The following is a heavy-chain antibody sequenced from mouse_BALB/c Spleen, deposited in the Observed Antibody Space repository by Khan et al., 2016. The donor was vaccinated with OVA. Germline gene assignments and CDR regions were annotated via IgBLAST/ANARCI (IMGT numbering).Heavy chain of an antibody. J-gene: IGHJ1*01. CDR2: IYPGDGDT. V-gene: IGHV1-80*01. CDR3: ARAYGYWYFDV. CDR1: GYAFSSYW. Sequence: QVQLQQSGAELVRPGSSVKISCKASGYAFSSYWMNWMKQRPGQGLEWIGQIYPGDGDTNDNGKFEGKATLTADKSSSTAYLLLSGLTSEDSAVYFCARAYGYWYFDVWGAGTTVTVSS. D-gene: IGHD1-1*01.